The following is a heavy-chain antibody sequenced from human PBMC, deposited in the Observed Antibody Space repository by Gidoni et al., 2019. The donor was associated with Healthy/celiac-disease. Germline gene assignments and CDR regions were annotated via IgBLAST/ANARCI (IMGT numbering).Heavy chain of an antibody. J-gene: IGHJ4*02. D-gene: IGHD3-10*01. V-gene: IGHV1-46*01. CDR3: ARGGAARGFGELYFDY. CDR2: INPSGGST. Sequence: QVQLVQSGAEVKKPGASVKVSCKASGYTFTRHYMPWVRQAPGQGLEWMGIINPSGGSTSYAQKFQGRVTMTRDTSTSTVYMELSSLRSEDTAVYYCARGGAARGFGELYFDYWGQGTLVTVSS. CDR1: GYTFTRHY.